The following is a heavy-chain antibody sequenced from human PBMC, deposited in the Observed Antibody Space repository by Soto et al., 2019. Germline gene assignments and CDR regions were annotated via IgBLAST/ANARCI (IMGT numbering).Heavy chain of an antibody. CDR3: ARFVITMVRGVISAGADAFDI. J-gene: IGHJ3*02. V-gene: IGHV4-39*01. CDR2: IYYSGST. D-gene: IGHD3-10*01. Sequence: GSLRLSCTVSGGSISSSSYYWGWIRQPPGKGLEWIGSIYYSGSTYYNPSLKSRVTISVDTSKNQFSLKLSSVTAADTAVYYCARFVITMVRGVISAGADAFDIWGQGTMVTVSS. CDR1: GGSISSSSYY.